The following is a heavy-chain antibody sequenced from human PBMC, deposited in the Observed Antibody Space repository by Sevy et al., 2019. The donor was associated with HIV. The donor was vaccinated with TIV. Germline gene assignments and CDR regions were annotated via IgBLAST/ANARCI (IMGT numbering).Heavy chain of an antibody. V-gene: IGHV3-33*01. D-gene: IGHD1-1*01. CDR1: GFTFRSFS. CDR2: IWYDGRTE. Sequence: GGSLRLSCVASGFTFRSFSMHWVRQAPGKGLEWVAAIWYDGRTERYADSVQGRFTNSRDNSKKTLHLQMNSLRAEDTALYYCARDAARVIVPTAGFDSWGQGTLVTVSS. CDR3: ARDAARVIVPTAGFDS. J-gene: IGHJ5*01.